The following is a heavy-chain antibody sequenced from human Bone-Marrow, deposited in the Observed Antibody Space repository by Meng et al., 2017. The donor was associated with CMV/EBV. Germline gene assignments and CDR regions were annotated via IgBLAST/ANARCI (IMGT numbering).Heavy chain of an antibody. Sequence: GESLKISCTASGFTFSSYTMHWVRQAPGKGLEWVAVMSFDGSNKYYADSVRGRFTISRGSSKNTLYLQMNSLRPEDRAVYYCARAPDFPYYFDYWGQGTLVTVYS. J-gene: IGHJ4*02. V-gene: IGHV3-30*04. CDR3: ARAPDFPYYFDY. CDR2: MSFDGSNK. CDR1: GFTFSSYT.